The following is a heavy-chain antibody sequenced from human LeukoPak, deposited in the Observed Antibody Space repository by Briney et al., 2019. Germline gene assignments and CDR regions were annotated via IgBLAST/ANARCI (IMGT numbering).Heavy chain of an antibody. CDR1: GYTFTSYG. V-gene: IGHV1-18*01. J-gene: IGHJ3*02. CDR2: ISAYNGNT. Sequence: VKVSCKASGYTFTSYGISWVRQAPGQGLEWMGWISAYNGNTNYAQKLQGRVTMSTDTSTSTAYMELRSLRSDDTAVYYCARGGSRLTGYPKGAFDIWGQGTMVTVSS. D-gene: IGHD3-9*01. CDR3: ARGGSRLTGYPKGAFDI.